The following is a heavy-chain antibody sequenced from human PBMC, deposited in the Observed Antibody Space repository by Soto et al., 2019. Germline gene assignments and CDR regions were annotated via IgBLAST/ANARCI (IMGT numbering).Heavy chain of an antibody. D-gene: IGHD2-2*01. CDR3: ARTGGGCSSTSCYPSGMDV. V-gene: IGHV1-2*04. Sequence: ASVKVSCNASGYTFTGYYMHWVRQAPGQGLEWMGWINPNSGGTNYAQKFQGWVTMTRDTSISTAYMELSRLRSDDTAVYYCARTGGGCSSTSCYPSGMDVWGQGTTVTVSS. CDR2: INPNSGGT. CDR1: GYTFTGYY. J-gene: IGHJ6*02.